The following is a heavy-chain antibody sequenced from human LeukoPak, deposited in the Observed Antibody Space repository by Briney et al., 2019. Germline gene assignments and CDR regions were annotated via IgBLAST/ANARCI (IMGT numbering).Heavy chain of an antibody. J-gene: IGHJ5*02. D-gene: IGHD5-12*01. CDR2: VAYSGAT. CDR1: SGSINGFY. V-gene: IGHV4-59*01. Sequence: SETLSLTCTVSSGSINGFYWSWIRQPQGKRLEWIGYVAYSGATNYNLSFKSRVTISLDTSKTQFSLKLSSVTAADTAFYYCARTVSGYYFNAWGPGTLVTVSS. CDR3: ARTVSGYYFNA.